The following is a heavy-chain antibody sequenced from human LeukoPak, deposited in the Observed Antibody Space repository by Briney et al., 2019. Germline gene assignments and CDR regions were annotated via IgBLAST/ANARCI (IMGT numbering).Heavy chain of an antibody. CDR1: GFTFSSYW. V-gene: IGHV3-7*03. D-gene: IGHD2-21*01. J-gene: IGHJ5*02. CDR3: AKGLLQRLWTNWFDP. Sequence: GGSLRLSCAASGFTFSSYWMSWVRQAPGKGLEWVANIKQDGSEKYYVDSVKGRFTISRDNAKNSLYLQMNSLRAEDTALYYCAKGLLQRLWTNWFDPGAREPWSPSPQ. CDR2: IKQDGSEK.